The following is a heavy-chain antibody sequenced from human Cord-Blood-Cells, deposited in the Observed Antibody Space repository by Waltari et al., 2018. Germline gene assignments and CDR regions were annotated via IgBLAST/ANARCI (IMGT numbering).Heavy chain of an antibody. Sequence: QVQLQQWGAGLLKPSETLSLTCAVYGGSFSGYYWSWIRQPPGKGLEWFGEINHSGSTNYNPSLKSRVTIPVDTSKNQFSLKLSSVTAADTAVYYCARAYKGDDFWSGYYTGDYWGQGTLVTVSS. CDR3: ARAYKGDDFWSGYYTGDY. V-gene: IGHV4-34*01. J-gene: IGHJ4*02. CDR1: GGSFSGYY. D-gene: IGHD3-3*01. CDR2: INHSGST.